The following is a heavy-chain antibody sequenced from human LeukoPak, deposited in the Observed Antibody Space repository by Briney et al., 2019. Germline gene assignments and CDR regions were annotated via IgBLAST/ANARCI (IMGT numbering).Heavy chain of an antibody. CDR1: GGSFSDYF. J-gene: IGHJ4*02. CDR3: AGGSYGSGY. CDR2: IYHSGST. D-gene: IGHD3-10*01. Sequence: SETLSLTCAVYGGSFSDYFWNWIRQTPGKGLEWIGEIYHSGSTNYNPSLKSRVTISVDKSKNQFSLKLSSVTAADTAVYYCAGGSYGSGYWGQGTLVTVSS. V-gene: IGHV4-34*01.